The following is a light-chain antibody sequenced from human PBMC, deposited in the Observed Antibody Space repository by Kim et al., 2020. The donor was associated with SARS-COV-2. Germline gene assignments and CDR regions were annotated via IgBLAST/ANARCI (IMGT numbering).Light chain of an antibody. CDR2: AAS. V-gene: IGKV1-27*01. J-gene: IGKJ1*01. CDR1: QSISND. CDR3: QKYNGAPGT. Sequence: DIQMTQSPSSVSASVGDRVTITCRAGQSISNDLAWYQQKPGKVPKLLIFAASTLQSGVPSRFSGSGSGTDFTLTISSLQPEDVATYYCQKYNGAPGTFGQGTKVDIK.